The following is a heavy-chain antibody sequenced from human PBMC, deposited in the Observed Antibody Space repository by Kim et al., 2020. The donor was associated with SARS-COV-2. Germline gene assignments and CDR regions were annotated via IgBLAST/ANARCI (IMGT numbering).Heavy chain of an antibody. CDR2: ISSSSSYT. J-gene: IGHJ4*02. CDR3: ARGPVRSSGYYCDY. D-gene: IGHD3-22*01. V-gene: IGHV3-11*05. Sequence: GGSLRLSCAASGFTFSDYYMSWIRQAPGKGLEWVSYISSSSSYTNYADSVKGRFTISRDNAKNSLYLQMNSLRAEDTAVYYCARGPVRSSGYYCDYWGQGTLVTVSS. CDR1: GFTFSDYY.